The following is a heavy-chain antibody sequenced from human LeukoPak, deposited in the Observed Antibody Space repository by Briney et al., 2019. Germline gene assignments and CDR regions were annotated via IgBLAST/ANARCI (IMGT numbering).Heavy chain of an antibody. J-gene: IGHJ5*02. CDR3: ARVPCLITACSPVNWFDP. Sequence: ASVKVSCKASGYTFTGYYIHWVRRAPGQGLEWMGWINPNSGGTNYAQKFQGRVTMTRDTSISTTYMELSGLKSDDTAVYYCARVPCLITACSPVNWFDPWGQGTLVTVSS. V-gene: IGHV1-2*02. D-gene: IGHD3-22*01. CDR2: INPNSGGT. CDR1: GYTFTGYY.